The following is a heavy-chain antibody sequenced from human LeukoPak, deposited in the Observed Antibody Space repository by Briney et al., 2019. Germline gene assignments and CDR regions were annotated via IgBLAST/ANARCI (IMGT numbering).Heavy chain of an antibody. D-gene: IGHD6-19*01. V-gene: IGHV3-48*01. Sequence: GSLRLSCVASGFTFSDFSLNWVRQAPGKGLEWISYIGSAIYYADSVKGRFTISRDNAKNSLYLQMNSLRAEDTAVYYCARDLGYSSGPNYWGQGTRVTVSS. CDR2: IGSAI. J-gene: IGHJ4*02. CDR1: GFTFSDFS. CDR3: ARDLGYSSGPNY.